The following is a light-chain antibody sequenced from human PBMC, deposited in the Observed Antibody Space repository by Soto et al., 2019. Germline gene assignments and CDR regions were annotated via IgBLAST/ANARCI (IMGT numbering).Light chain of an antibody. CDR1: SRDVGGYNY. V-gene: IGLV2-14*01. CDR3: SSYTSSSTWV. J-gene: IGLJ3*02. CDR2: DVS. Sequence: QSVLTKPASVSGSPGQSITISCTGTSRDVGGYNYVSWYQQHPGKAPKLTIYDVSNRPSGVSNRFSGSKSGNTASLTISGLQAEDEADYYCSSYTSSSTWVFGGGTKLTVL.